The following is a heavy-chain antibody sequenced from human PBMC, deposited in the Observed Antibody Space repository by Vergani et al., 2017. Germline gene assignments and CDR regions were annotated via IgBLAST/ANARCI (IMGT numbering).Heavy chain of an antibody. V-gene: IGHV3-7*03. CDR2: IKQDGSEK. J-gene: IGHJ4*02. D-gene: IGHD3-9*01. CDR3: AIEAAGLTGYYKRFDY. CDR1: GFTFSSYW. Sequence: EVQLVESGGGLVKPGGSLRLSCAASGFTFSSYWMSWVRQAPGKGLEWVANIKQDGSEKYYVDSVKGRFTISRDNAKNSLYLQMNSLRAEDTAVYYWAIEAAGLTGYYKRFDYWGQGTLVTVSS.